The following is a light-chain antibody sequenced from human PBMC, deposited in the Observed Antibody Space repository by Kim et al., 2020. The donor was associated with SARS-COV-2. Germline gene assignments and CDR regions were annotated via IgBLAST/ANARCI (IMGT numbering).Light chain of an antibody. CDR1: HSVSSSY. Sequence: SPGESATLSCRASHSVSSSYLAWYQQKPGQAPRLLIYGASSRATGIPDRFSGSGSGTDFTLTISRLEPEDFAVYYCQQYGSSPRTFGQGTKVDIK. J-gene: IGKJ1*01. CDR3: QQYGSSPRT. CDR2: GAS. V-gene: IGKV3-20*01.